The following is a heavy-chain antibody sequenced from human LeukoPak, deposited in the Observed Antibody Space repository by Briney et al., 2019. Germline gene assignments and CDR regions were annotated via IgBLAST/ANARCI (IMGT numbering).Heavy chain of an antibody. Sequence: GGSLRLSRAASGFTFSDYYMSWIRQAPDKGLEWVSYISSRGKTVHYADSVKGRFTTSRDNAEVSLYLQMDSLRAEDTAIYFCARGRDGYKYWGPGTRVTVSS. D-gene: IGHD5-24*01. CDR2: ISSRGKTV. CDR1: GFTFSDYY. V-gene: IGHV3-11*01. CDR3: ARGRDGYKY. J-gene: IGHJ4*02.